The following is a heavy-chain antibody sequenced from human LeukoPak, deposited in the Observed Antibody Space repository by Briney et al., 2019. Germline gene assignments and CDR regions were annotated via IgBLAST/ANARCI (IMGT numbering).Heavy chain of an antibody. CDR3: ARGYSYGYSAGAA. J-gene: IGHJ5*02. D-gene: IGHD5-18*01. Sequence: ASVKVSCKASGYTFTGYYMHWVRQAPGQGLEWMGGINPNSGGTNYAQKFQGRVTMTRDTSISTAYMELSRLRSDDTAVYYCARGYSYGYSAGAAWGQGTLVTVSS. CDR2: INPNSGGT. V-gene: IGHV1-2*02. CDR1: GYTFTGYY.